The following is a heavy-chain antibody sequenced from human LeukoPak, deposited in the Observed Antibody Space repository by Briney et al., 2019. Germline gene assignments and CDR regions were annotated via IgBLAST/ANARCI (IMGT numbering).Heavy chain of an antibody. Sequence: ASVKVSCKASGYTFTSYAMNWVRQAPGQGLEWMGWINTNTGNPTYAQGFTGRFVFSLDTSVSTAYLQISSLKAEDTAVYYCARDRAATELRFLEWLTYYYGMDVWGQGTTVTVS. CDR2: INTNTGNP. J-gene: IGHJ6*02. CDR1: GYTFTSYA. D-gene: IGHD3-3*01. CDR3: ARDRAATELRFLEWLTYYYGMDV. V-gene: IGHV7-4-1*02.